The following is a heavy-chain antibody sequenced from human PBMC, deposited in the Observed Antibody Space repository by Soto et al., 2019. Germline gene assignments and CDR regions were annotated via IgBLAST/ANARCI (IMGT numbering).Heavy chain of an antibody. CDR2: VNADTGDT. CDR3: ARVPLRGSGINLFHP. Sequence: QVQLVQSGGDVKKPGASVKVSCKASGFTFTSYGITWVRQTPGQGLEWMGWVNADTGDTNYAQKFQGRVTMATDTSTTTAYMELKSLRSDDTATYYCARVPLRGSGINLFHPWGQGTLVTVSA. V-gene: IGHV1-18*01. J-gene: IGHJ5*02. D-gene: IGHD3-3*01. CDR1: GFTFTSYG.